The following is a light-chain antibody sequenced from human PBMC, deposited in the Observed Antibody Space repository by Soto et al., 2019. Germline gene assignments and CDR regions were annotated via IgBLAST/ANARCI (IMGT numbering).Light chain of an antibody. Sequence: QSALTQPASVSGSPGQSITISCTGTSSDVGGYNYVSWYQQHPGKAPKLMIYEVSNRPSGVSNRFSGSKSRNTASLTNSGLQAEDEADYYCSSYTSSSPYVFGTGTKLTVL. V-gene: IGLV2-14*01. CDR2: EVS. CDR3: SSYTSSSPYV. J-gene: IGLJ1*01. CDR1: SSDVGGYNY.